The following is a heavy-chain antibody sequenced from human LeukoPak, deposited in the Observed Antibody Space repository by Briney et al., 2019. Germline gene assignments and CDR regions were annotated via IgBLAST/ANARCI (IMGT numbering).Heavy chain of an antibody. D-gene: IGHD3-3*01. Sequence: GGSLRLSCAASGFTFSSYSMNRVRQAPGKGLEWVSSISSSSSYIYYADSVKGRFTISRDNAKNSLYLQMNSLRAEDTAVYYCARDGTNYDFWSGYYLGYYYYYYMDVWGKGTTVTVSS. CDR3: ARDGTNYDFWSGYYLGYYYYYYMDV. V-gene: IGHV3-21*01. CDR2: ISSSSSYI. J-gene: IGHJ6*03. CDR1: GFTFSSYS.